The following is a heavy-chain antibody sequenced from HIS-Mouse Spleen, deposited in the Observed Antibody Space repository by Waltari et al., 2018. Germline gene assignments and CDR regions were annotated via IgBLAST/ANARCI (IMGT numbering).Heavy chain of an antibody. D-gene: IGHD6-13*01. CDR3: AREIPYSSSWYDWYFDL. J-gene: IGHJ2*01. V-gene: IGHV4-39*07. CDR1: GASISSRSYS. CDR2: IYYSGST. Sequence: QLQLQESGPGLVKPSETLSPTCTVSGASISSRSYSWGRVRQPPGKGLEWIGSIYYSGSTYYNPSLKSRVTISVDTSKNQFSLKLSSVTAADTAVYYCAREIPYSSSWYDWYFDLWGRGTLVTVSS.